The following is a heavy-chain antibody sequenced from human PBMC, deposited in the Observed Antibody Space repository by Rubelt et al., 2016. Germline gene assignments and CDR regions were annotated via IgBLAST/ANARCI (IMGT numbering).Heavy chain of an antibody. J-gene: IGHJ4*02. D-gene: IGHD1-1*01. CDR2: ISYSES. Sequence: QLQLQESGPGLVKPSETLSLTCTVSGGSISAYYWSWIRQSTGKGLEWLGYISYSESNYKPSLKSRVSMSVDTSKKQFSLKLGTVTAEDTAVYYCAGASTYNTLDYWGQGTLVTVSP. V-gene: IGHV4-59*01. CDR1: GGSISAYY. CDR3: AGASTYNTLDY.